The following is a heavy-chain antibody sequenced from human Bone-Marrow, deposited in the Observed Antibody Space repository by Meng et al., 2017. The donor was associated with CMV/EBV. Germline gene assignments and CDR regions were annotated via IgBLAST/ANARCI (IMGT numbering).Heavy chain of an antibody. CDR1: GGTFSSYA. V-gene: IGHV1-69*05. J-gene: IGHJ5*02. CDR2: IIPIFGTA. CDR3: ARDELGGSPLGFDP. D-gene: IGHD1-26*01. Sequence: SVKVSCKASGGTFSSYAISWVRQAPGQGLEWMGGIIPIFGTANYAQKFQGRVTITTDESTSTAYMELSSLRSEDMAVYYCARDELGGSPLGFDPWGQGTLVTVSS.